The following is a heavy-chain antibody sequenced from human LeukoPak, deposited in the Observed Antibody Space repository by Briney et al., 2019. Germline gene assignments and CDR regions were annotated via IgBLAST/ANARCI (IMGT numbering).Heavy chain of an antibody. CDR1: GVSINTYF. CDR2: VYYNGIT. Sequence: SETLSLTCTVSGVSINTYFWSWIRQPPGKGLEWIGYVYYNGITNYNPSLKSRVSISLDTFKNQFSLRLNSVTAAETAVYYCASQLGGTTFHWGQGTLVTVSS. J-gene: IGHJ4*02. CDR3: ASQLGGTTFH. D-gene: IGHD1/OR15-1a*01. V-gene: IGHV4-59*01.